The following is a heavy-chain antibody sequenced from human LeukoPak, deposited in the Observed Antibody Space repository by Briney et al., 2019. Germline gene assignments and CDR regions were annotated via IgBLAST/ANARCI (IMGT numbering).Heavy chain of an antibody. CDR3: ARDGVNCSGGSCYSHYFDY. D-gene: IGHD2-15*01. V-gene: IGHV3-30-3*01. CDR1: EFTFRSYA. J-gene: IGHJ4*02. CDR2: ISYDGNDK. Sequence: GGSLRLPCASSEFTFRSYAMYWVRQAPGKGLECVAVISYDGNDKYYADSVKGRFTISRDNSKNTLYLQMNSLRAEDTAVYYCARDGVNCSGGSCYSHYFDYWGQGTLVTVSS.